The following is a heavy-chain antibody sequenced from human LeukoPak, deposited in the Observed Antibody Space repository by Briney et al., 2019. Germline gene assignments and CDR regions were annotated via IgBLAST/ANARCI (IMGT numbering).Heavy chain of an antibody. Sequence: GGSLRLSCAASGSTFSGAWMHWVRQAPGKGLMWASRINDDGSSTRHADSVKGRFTISRDNAKNTLYLQMNSLRAEDTAVYYCARVSGPGMNEYYHLWGQGTLVTVSS. CDR1: GSTFSGAW. J-gene: IGHJ4*02. CDR2: INDDGSST. D-gene: IGHD2-2*01. V-gene: IGHV3-74*01. CDR3: ARVSGPGMNEYYHL.